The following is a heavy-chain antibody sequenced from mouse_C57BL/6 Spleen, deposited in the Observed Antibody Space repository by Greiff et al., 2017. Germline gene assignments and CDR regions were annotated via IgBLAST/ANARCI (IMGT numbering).Heavy chain of an antibody. CDR3: ARGGVTTHYYAMDY. D-gene: IGHD2-1*01. J-gene: IGHJ4*01. CDR1: GFTFSDYY. CDR2: INYDGSST. V-gene: IGHV5-16*01. Sequence: DVKLVESEGGLVQPGSSMKLSCTASGFTFSDYYMAWVRQVPEKGLEWVANINYDGSSTYYLDSLKSRFIISRDNAKNILYLQMSSLKSEDTATYYCARGGVTTHYYAMDYWGQGTSVTVSS.